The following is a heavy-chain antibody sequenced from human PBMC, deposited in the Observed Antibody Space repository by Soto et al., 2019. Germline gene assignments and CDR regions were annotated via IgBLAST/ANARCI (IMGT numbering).Heavy chain of an antibody. J-gene: IGHJ3*02. CDR1: GFTFSSYA. CDR3: AKSMGIRRDAFDI. CDR2: ISGSGGST. V-gene: IGHV3-23*01. D-gene: IGHD3-10*01. Sequence: GGFLRLSCAASGFTFSSYAMSWVRQAPGKGLEWVSAISGSGGSTYYADSVKGRFTISRDNSKNTLYLQMNSLRAEDTAVYYCAKSMGIRRDAFDIWGQGTMVTVSS.